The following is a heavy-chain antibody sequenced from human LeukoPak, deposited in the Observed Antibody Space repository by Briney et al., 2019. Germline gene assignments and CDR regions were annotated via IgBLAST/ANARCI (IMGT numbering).Heavy chain of an antibody. CDR3: ARGGYSFDY. D-gene: IGHD5-12*01. CDR2: LHADGIER. J-gene: IGHJ4*02. CDR1: GFTLSGYW. V-gene: IGHV3-7*01. Sequence: GGSLRLSCAASGFTLSGYWMSWVRQAPGKGLEWVARLHADGIERYYVDPVKGRFTISRDNAKNLLHLQMYSLSLDDTAVYYCARGGYSFDYLGQGTLVTVSS.